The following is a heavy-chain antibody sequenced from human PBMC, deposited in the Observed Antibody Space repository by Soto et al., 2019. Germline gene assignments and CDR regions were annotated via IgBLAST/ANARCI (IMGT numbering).Heavy chain of an antibody. V-gene: IGHV3-7*01. CDR3: ATGRALDY. Sequence: EAQLVESGGGLVQPGGSLRLSCAASGFTFSNYWMNWVRQAPGRGLEWLANIKEDGSQMNYVDSIEGRFTISRDNAKNSLYLQMNSLRAEDTAVYYCATGRALDYWGQGTLVTVSS. D-gene: IGHD1-26*01. J-gene: IGHJ4*02. CDR2: IKEDGSQM. CDR1: GFTFSNYW.